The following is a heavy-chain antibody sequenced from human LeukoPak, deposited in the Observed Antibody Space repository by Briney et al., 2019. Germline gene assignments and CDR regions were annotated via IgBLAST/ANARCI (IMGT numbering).Heavy chain of an antibody. Sequence: SETLSLTCAVYGGSFSGYYWSWIRQPPGKGLEWIGEINHSGSTNYNPSLKSRVTISVDTSKNQFSLKLSSVTAADTAVYYCARDGPRDYYDSSGYYPLGDYWGQGTLVTVSS. J-gene: IGHJ4*02. CDR2: INHSGST. CDR3: ARDGPRDYYDSSGYYPLGDY. CDR1: GGSFSGYY. D-gene: IGHD3-22*01. V-gene: IGHV4-34*01.